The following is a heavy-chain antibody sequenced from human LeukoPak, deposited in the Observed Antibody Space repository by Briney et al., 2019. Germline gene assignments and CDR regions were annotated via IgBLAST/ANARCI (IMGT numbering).Heavy chain of an antibody. CDR3: AREGFFNFNF. Sequence: PGRSLRLSCAASGFTFSNYWMSWVRQAPGKGLQWVANIKQDGSEKYYVDSVKGRFTISRDNAKNSLYLQMNSLRAEDTAVYYCAREGFFNFNFWGQGTLVTVSS. CDR2: IKQDGSEK. D-gene: IGHD3-3*01. V-gene: IGHV3-7*04. J-gene: IGHJ4*02. CDR1: GFTFSNYW.